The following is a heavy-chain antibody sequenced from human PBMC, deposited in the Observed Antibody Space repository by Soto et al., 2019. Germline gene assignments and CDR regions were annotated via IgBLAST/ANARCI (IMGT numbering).Heavy chain of an antibody. J-gene: IGHJ3*02. Sequence: GGSLRLSCAASGFTFSSYWMSWVRQAPGKGLEWVANIKQDGSEKYYVDSVKGRFTISRDNAKNPLYLQMNSLRAEDTAVYYCARDVPITIFGVVIDPDAFDIWGQGTMVT. V-gene: IGHV3-7*05. CDR3: ARDVPITIFGVVIDPDAFDI. D-gene: IGHD3-3*01. CDR2: IKQDGSEK. CDR1: GFTFSSYW.